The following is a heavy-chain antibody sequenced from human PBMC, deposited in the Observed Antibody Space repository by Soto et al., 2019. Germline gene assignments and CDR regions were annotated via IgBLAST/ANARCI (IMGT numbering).Heavy chain of an antibody. CDR3: AKDHRIWGRLVEYRDV. Sequence: EVQLLESGGGLVQPGGSLRLSCAASGFTFSSYALGWVRQAPGRGLECVSAISGSGVSTFYADSVKGRFTISRDTSKNTLYLQMNTLTAEDTAVYYCAKDHRIWGRLVEYRDVWGQGTRVTVSS. V-gene: IGHV3-23*01. D-gene: IGHD6-6*01. CDR1: GFTFSSYA. CDR2: ISGSGVST. J-gene: IGHJ6*02.